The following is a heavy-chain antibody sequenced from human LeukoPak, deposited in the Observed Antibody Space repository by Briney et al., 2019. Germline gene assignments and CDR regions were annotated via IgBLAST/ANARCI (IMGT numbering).Heavy chain of an antibody. J-gene: IGHJ4*02. CDR2: ISSSSSYI. CDR3: ARVNMKQWLEPDY. Sequence: GGSLRLSCAASGFTFSSYSMNWVRQAPGKGLEWVSSISSSSSYIYYAGSVKGRFTISRDNAKNSLYLQMNSLRAADTAVYYCARVNMKQWLEPDYWGQGTLVTVSS. D-gene: IGHD6-19*01. V-gene: IGHV3-21*01. CDR1: GFTFSSYS.